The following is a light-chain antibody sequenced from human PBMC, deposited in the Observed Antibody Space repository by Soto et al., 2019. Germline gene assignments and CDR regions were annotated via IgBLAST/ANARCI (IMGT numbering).Light chain of an antibody. CDR3: QQYDSYSRT. V-gene: IGKV1-5*01. Sequence: PSTLSASVGDRVTITCRASQSIGNWLAWYQQNPGKAPKLLIYDASTLESGVSSRFSGSGSGTEFTLTISSLQPDDFATYYCQQYDSYSRTFGQGTKVDIK. CDR1: QSIGNW. J-gene: IGKJ1*01. CDR2: DAS.